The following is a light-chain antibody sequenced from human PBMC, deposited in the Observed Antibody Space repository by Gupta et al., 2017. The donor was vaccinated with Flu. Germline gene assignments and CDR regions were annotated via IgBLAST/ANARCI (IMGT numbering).Light chain of an antibody. CDR2: GAS. V-gene: IGKV3-20*01. CDR3: QQYGSSSYT. Sequence: GTRSLSPGGGATLSCRASQSVGSSYLAWYQQKPGQAPRLLIYGASSRATGIPDRFSGSGSGTDFTLTISRLEPEDFAVYYCQQYGSSSYTFGQGTKLEIK. J-gene: IGKJ2*01. CDR1: QSVGSSY.